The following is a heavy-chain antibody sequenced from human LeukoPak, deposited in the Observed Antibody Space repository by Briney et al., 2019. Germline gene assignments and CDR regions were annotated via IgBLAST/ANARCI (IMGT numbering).Heavy chain of an antibody. CDR3: ARDRYYYDSSARYFDY. V-gene: IGHV4-38-2*02. CDR2: IYHTGTT. D-gene: IGHD3-22*01. CDR1: GYSISSDYY. J-gene: IGHJ4*02. Sequence: PSETLSLTCTVSGYSISSDYYWGWIRQPPGKGLEWVGSIYHTGTTYYNPSLKSRVTISVDTSKNQFSLKLSSVTAADTAVYYCARDRYYYDSSARYFDYWGQGTLVTVSS.